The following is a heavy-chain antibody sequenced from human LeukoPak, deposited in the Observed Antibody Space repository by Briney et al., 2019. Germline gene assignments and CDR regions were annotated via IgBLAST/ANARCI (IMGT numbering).Heavy chain of an antibody. CDR1: GFTFNTYG. D-gene: IGHD3-22*01. CDR3: ARASYYDSAGYYRSYYFDF. J-gene: IGHJ4*02. Sequence: GGSLRLSCAASGFTFNTYGMHWVRQAPGKGLEWVAIMWFDGSHQYYADSVKGRFTISRDTSKGTLYLQMDSPRAEDTAVYYCARASYYDSAGYYRSYYFDFWGQGTLVTVSS. V-gene: IGHV3-33*01. CDR2: MWFDGSHQ.